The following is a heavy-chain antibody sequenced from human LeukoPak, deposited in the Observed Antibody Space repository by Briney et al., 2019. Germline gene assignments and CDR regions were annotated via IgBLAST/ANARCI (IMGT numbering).Heavy chain of an antibody. V-gene: IGHV3-30*02. CDR2: IRYDGSNK. D-gene: IGHD3-22*01. CDR1: GFTFSSYG. J-gene: IGHJ4*02. Sequence: GGSLRLSCAASGFTFSSYGMHWVRQAPGKGLEWVAFIRYDGSNKYYADSVKGRFTISRDDSKNTLYLQMNSLRAEDTAVYYRAKESESYDSSGSTFDYWGQGTLVTVSS. CDR3: AKESESYDSSGSTFDY.